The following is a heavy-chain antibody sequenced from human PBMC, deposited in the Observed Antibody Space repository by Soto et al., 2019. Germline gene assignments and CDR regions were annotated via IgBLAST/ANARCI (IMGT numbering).Heavy chain of an antibody. J-gene: IGHJ6*03. V-gene: IGHV1-8*01. CDR3: ARSLHSNYDLNYYYYYMDV. CDR1: GYTFTSYD. Sequence: ASVKVSCKASGYTFTSYDINWVRQATGQGLEWMGWMNPNSGNTGYAQKFQGRVTMTRNTSISTAYMELSSLRSEDTAVYYCARSLHSNYDLNYYYYYMDVWGKGTTVTVSS. D-gene: IGHD4-4*01. CDR2: MNPNSGNT.